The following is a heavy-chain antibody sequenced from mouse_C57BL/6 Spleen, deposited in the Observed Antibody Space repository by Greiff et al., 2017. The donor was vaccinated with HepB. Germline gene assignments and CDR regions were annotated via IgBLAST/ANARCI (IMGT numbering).Heavy chain of an antibody. D-gene: IGHD1-1*01. CDR1: GYTFTSYW. Sequence: VKLQQPGAELVRPGSSVKLSCKASGYTFTSYWMHWVKQRPIQGLEWIGNIDPSDSETHYNQKFKDKATLTVDKSSSTAYMQLSSLTSEDSAVYYCARLGSSGGYFDVWGTGTTVTVSS. CDR3: ARLGSSGGYFDV. CDR2: IDPSDSET. J-gene: IGHJ1*03. V-gene: IGHV1-52*01.